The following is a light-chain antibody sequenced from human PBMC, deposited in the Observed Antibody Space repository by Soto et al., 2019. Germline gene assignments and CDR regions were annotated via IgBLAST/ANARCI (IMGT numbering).Light chain of an antibody. CDR3: QTWGTGIHVV. CDR2: LDSDGSH. V-gene: IGLV4-69*01. J-gene: IGLJ2*01. Sequence: QSVLTQSPSASASLGASAKLTCTLSSGHSSYAIAWHQQQPEKGPRYLMKLDSDGSHTKGDAIPDRFSGSSSGAERYLTISSLQSEDEADYYCQTWGTGIHVVFGGGTQLTVL. CDR1: SGHSSYA.